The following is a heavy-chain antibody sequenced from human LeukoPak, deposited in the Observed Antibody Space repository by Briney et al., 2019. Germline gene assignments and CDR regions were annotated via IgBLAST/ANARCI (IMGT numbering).Heavy chain of an antibody. D-gene: IGHD5-18*01. Sequence: PGGSLRLSCAASGFTFSSYAMSWVRQAPGKGLEWVSAISGSGGSTYYADSVKGRFTISRDNSKNTLYLQMNSLRAEDTAVYYCAKNGIGYSYGLVPFPLDYWGQGTLVTVSS. CDR3: AKNGIGYSYGLVPFPLDY. J-gene: IGHJ4*02. CDR2: ISGSGGST. CDR1: GFTFSSYA. V-gene: IGHV3-23*01.